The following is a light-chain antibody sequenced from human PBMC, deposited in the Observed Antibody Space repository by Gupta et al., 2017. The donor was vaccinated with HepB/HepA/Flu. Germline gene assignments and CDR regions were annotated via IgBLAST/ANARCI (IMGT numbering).Light chain of an antibody. CDR2: LGS. V-gene: IGKV2-28*01. Sequence: DIVMTQSPLSLPVTPGEPASISCRSSQSLLHSNGYNYLDWHLQKPGQSPQLLIYLGSNRASGVPDRFSGRGSGTDFTLKISRVEAEDVGVYYCMQGLQSQITFGQGTRLEIK. CDR1: QSLLHSNGYNY. CDR3: MQGLQSQIT. J-gene: IGKJ5*01.